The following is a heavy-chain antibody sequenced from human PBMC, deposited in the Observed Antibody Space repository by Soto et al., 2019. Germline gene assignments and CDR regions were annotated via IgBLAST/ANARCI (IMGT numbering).Heavy chain of an antibody. Sequence: SETLSLTCTVSSGSISSYYWSWIRQPPGKGLEWIGYIHYTGNTNSNPSLKGRVTLSIDPSWNQFSLKLRSVTAADTAVYYCAARAYMHAFPYTEIKWFDTWGQGTLVTVSS. CDR2: IHYTGNT. J-gene: IGHJ5*02. D-gene: IGHD3-16*01. CDR3: AARAYMHAFPYTEIKWFDT. V-gene: IGHV4-59*01. CDR1: SGSISSYY.